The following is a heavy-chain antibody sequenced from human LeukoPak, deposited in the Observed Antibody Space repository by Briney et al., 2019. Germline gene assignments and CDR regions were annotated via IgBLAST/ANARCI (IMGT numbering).Heavy chain of an antibody. V-gene: IGHV3-64*03. CDR1: GFTFSTYA. Sequence: PGGSLRLSCSASGFTFSTYAMHWVRQAPGKGLEYVSAISSDGIRTYYAGSVKGRFTISRDNSKNKVYVQMSSLRSEDTAVYYCVRWVTGLDYWGQGILVTVSS. CDR3: VRWVTGLDY. J-gene: IGHJ4*02. D-gene: IGHD2-21*02. CDR2: ISSDGIRT.